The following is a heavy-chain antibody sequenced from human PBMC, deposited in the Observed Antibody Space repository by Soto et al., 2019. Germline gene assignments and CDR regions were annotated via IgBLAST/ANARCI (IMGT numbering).Heavy chain of an antibody. D-gene: IGHD3-3*01. CDR2: ISSSSSYI. CDR3: ARVKLDFWSGYYMDV. Sequence: GGSLRLSCAASGFTFSSYSMNWVRQAPGKGLEWVSSISSSSSYIYYADSVKGRFTISRDNAKNSLYLQMNSLRAEDTAVYYCARVKLDFWSGYYMDVWGKGTTVTVSS. V-gene: IGHV3-21*01. CDR1: GFTFSSYS. J-gene: IGHJ6*03.